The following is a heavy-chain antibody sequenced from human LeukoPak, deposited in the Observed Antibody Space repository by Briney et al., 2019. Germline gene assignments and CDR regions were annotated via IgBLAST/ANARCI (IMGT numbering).Heavy chain of an antibody. CDR2: FSGSGGST. V-gene: IGHV3-23*01. CDR1: GFTFSSYA. D-gene: IGHD2-2*01. J-gene: IGHJ4*02. Sequence: GGSLRLSCSASGFTFSSYAMNWVRQAPGKGLEWVSGFSGSGGSTYYADSVKGRFTISRDNYKNTLYLQMNSLRAEDTAVYYCAKGYCSSTSCPSDYWGQGTLVTVSS. CDR3: AKGYCSSTSCPSDY.